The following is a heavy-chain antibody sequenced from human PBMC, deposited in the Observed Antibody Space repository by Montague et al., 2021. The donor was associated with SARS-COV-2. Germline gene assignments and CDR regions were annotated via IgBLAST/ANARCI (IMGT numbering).Heavy chain of an antibody. V-gene: IGHV3-23*01. CDR2: ISGGGGTT. D-gene: IGHD3-22*01. CDR1: GFTFRGYA. Sequence: SLRLSCAASGFTFRGYAMSWVRQAPGKGLEWVSAISGGGGTTYYADSVKGRFTISRDNSKNTLYLQMNSLRAEDTAVYYCAKIWVISGGDYWGQGTLVTVSS. J-gene: IGHJ4*02. CDR3: AKIWVISGGDY.